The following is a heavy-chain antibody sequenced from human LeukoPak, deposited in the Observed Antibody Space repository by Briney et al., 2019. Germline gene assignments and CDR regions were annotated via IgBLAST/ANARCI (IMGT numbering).Heavy chain of an antibody. CDR1: GFTFSDYN. CDR2: ISSSSTTI. J-gene: IGHJ4*02. CDR3: ARDHFDYRLDY. Sequence: PGGSLRLSCAASGFTFSDYNMYWVRQAPGKGLEWISYISSSSTTIYYADSVKGRITISRDNAKNSLYLQMNSLRVEDTAVYHCARDHFDYRLDYWGQGTLVTVSS. D-gene: IGHD4-11*01. V-gene: IGHV3-48*04.